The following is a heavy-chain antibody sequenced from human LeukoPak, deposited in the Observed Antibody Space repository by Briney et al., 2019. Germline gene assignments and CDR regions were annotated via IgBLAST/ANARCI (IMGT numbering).Heavy chain of an antibody. J-gene: IGHJ6*03. CDR1: GFTFSSYG. Sequence: GGSLRLSCAASGFTFSSYGMHWVRQAPGKGLEWVAFIRYDGSNKYYADSVKGRFTISRDNSKNTLYLQMNSLRAEDTAVYYCAKDHEYSSMGYYYYYYMDVWGKGTTVTVSS. CDR3: AKDHEYSSMGYYYYYYMDV. D-gene: IGHD6-6*01. CDR2: IRYDGSNK. V-gene: IGHV3-30*02.